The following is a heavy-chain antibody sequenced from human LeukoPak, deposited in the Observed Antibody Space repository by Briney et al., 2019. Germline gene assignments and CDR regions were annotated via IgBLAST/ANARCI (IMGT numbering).Heavy chain of an antibody. Sequence: SETLSLTCTVSGGSISSYYWSWIRQPAGKGLEWIGRIYTSGSTNYNPSLKSRVTMSVDTSKNQFSLKLSSVTAADTAVYYCARSPNYDFWNGLADYYYYGMDVWGQGTTVTVSS. CDR2: IYTSGST. CDR3: ARSPNYDFWNGLADYYYYGMDV. V-gene: IGHV4-4*07. J-gene: IGHJ6*02. CDR1: GGSISSYY. D-gene: IGHD3-3*01.